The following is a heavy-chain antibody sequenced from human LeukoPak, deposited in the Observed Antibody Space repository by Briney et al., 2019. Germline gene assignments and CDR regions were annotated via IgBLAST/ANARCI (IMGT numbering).Heavy chain of an antibody. CDR3: ARVVVGAYLGY. D-gene: IGHD1-26*01. CDR1: GYTFTSYG. CDR2: INPSGGST. J-gene: IGHJ4*02. Sequence: ASVKVSCKASGYTFTSYGISWVRQAPGQGLEWMGIINPSGGSTSYAQKFQGRVTMTRDTSTSTVYMELSSLRSEDTAVYYCARVVVGAYLGYWGQGTLVTVSS. V-gene: IGHV1-46*01.